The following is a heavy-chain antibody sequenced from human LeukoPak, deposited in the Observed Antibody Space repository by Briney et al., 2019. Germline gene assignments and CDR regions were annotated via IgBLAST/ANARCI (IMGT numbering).Heavy chain of an antibody. J-gene: IGHJ5*02. CDR1: GFTFSSYS. Sequence: GGSLRLSCAASGFTFSSYSMNWVRQAPGKGLERVSSISSSSSYIYYADSVKGRFTISRDNAKNSLYLQMNSLRAEDTAVYYCARELGVSAAGNNWFDPWGQGTLVTVSS. V-gene: IGHV3-21*01. CDR3: ARELGVSAAGNNWFDP. D-gene: IGHD6-13*01. CDR2: ISSSSSYI.